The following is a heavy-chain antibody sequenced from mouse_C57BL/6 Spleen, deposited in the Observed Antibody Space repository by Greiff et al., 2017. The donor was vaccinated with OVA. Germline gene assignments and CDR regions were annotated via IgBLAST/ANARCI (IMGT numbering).Heavy chain of an antibody. J-gene: IGHJ4*01. CDR3: ARSAPYYAMDY. CDR1: GFTFSDYG. CDR2: ISNLAYSI. Sequence: EVKVVESGGGLVQPGGSLKLSCAASGFTFSDYGMAWVRQAPRKGPEGVAFISNLAYSIYYADTVTGRFTISRENAKNTLYLEMSSLRSEDTAMYYCARSAPYYAMDYWGQGTSVTVSS. V-gene: IGHV5-15*01.